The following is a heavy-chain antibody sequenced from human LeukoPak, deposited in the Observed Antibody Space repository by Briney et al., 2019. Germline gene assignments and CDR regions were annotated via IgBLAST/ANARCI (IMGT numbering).Heavy chain of an antibody. CDR3: ARDYCSGGSCYWDY. Sequence: PSETLSLTCTVSGGSISSYYWSWIWQPPGKGLEWIGYIYYSGSTNYNPSLKSRVTISVDTSKNQFSLKLSSVTAADTAVYYCARDYCSGGSCYWDYWGQGTLVTVSS. D-gene: IGHD2-15*01. CDR2: IYYSGST. J-gene: IGHJ4*02. CDR1: GGSISSYY. V-gene: IGHV4-59*01.